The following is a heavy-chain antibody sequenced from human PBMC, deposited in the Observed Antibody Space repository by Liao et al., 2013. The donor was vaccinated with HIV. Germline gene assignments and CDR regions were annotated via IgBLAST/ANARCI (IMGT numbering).Heavy chain of an antibody. Sequence: QVQLQESGPGLVKPSETLSLTCNVSGGSISGYYWSWIRQPAGKGLEWIGRIYTSGSASYSPSLKSRVTMSVDTSKNQFSLKLTSVTAADTAVYYCARDTTFASGSYFYSWGRGNPGHR. CDR1: GGSISGYY. D-gene: IGHD3-10*01. CDR3: ARDTTFASGSYFYS. CDR2: IYTSGSA. J-gene: IGHJ4*02. V-gene: IGHV4-4*07.